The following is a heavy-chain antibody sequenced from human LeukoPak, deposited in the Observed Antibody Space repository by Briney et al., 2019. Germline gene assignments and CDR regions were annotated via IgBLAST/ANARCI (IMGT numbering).Heavy chain of an antibody. D-gene: IGHD3-16*01. Sequence: QPGGSLRLSCAASGFTFSGSAMHWVRQASGKGLEWVGRIRSKANSYATAYAASVKGRFTISRDDSKNTAYLQMNSLKTEDTAVYYCATMITFGGVFYWGQGTLVTVSS. CDR3: ATMITFGGVFY. V-gene: IGHV3-73*01. CDR1: GFTFSGSA. CDR2: IRSKANSYAT. J-gene: IGHJ4*02.